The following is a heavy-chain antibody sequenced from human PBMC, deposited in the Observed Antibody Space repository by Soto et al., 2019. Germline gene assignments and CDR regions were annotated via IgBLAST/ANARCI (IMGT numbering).Heavy chain of an antibody. CDR2: IIPLFGTA. D-gene: IGHD1-7*01. V-gene: IGHV1-69*12. CDR3: ARARETTEGGYFEY. CDR1: GGTFTRYA. J-gene: IGHJ4*02. Sequence: QVQLVQSGAEVKKPGSSVKVSCKAFGGTFTRYAINWVRQAPGQGLEWMGGIIPLFGTANYAQKFQGRVTIIADESTSTSYMELSSLRSEDTALYYCARARETTEGGYFEYWGQGTLVTVSS.